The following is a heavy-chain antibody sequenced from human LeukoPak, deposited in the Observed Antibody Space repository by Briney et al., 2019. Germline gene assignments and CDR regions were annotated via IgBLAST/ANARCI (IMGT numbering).Heavy chain of an antibody. V-gene: IGHV4-34*01. J-gene: IGHJ5*02. CDR1: GGSFSGYY. CDR3: ARGRSGYDFWSGHLYAWFDP. Sequence: PSETLSLTCAVYGGSFSGYYWSWIRQPPGKGLEWIGEINHSGSTNYNPSLKSRVTISVDTSKNQFSLKLSSVTAADTAVYYCARGRSGYDFWSGHLYAWFDPWGQGTLVTVSS. D-gene: IGHD3-3*01. CDR2: INHSGST.